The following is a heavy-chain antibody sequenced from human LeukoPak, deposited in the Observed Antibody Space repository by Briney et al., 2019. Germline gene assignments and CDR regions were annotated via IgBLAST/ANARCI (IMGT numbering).Heavy chain of an antibody. CDR1: GYIFTSYW. V-gene: IGHV5-51*01. CDR2: IYPGDSDT. CDR3: ARRSIVFDY. Sequence: GXSLEISCKGSGYIFTSYWIGWVRQLPGKGLEWMGIIYPGDSDTRYSPSFQGQVTISADKSISTAYLQWSSLKASDTAMYYCARRSIVFDYWGQGTLVTVSS. J-gene: IGHJ4*02. D-gene: IGHD2-15*01.